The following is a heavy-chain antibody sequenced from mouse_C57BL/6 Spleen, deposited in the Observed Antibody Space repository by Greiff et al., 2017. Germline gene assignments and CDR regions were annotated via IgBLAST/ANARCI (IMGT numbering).Heavy chain of an antibody. Sequence: EVQVVESGGGLVKPGGSLKLSCAASGFTFSSYAMSWVRQTPEKRLEWVATISDGGSYTYYPDNVKGRFTISRDNAKNNLYLQMSHLKSEDTAMYYCARESVGLDYWGQGTTLTVSS. CDR1: GFTFSSYA. J-gene: IGHJ2*01. V-gene: IGHV5-4*01. D-gene: IGHD4-1*01. CDR2: ISDGGSYT. CDR3: ARESVGLDY.